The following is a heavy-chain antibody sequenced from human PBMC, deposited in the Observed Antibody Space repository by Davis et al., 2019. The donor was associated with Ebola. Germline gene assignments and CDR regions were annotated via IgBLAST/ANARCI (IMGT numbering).Heavy chain of an antibody. CDR3: ARAPNYDVLTGTSSYYFDY. D-gene: IGHD3-9*01. J-gene: IGHJ4*02. V-gene: IGHV1-18*04. CDR1: GYTFTIYG. Sequence: SVKVSCKSSGYTFTIYGLVWVRQAPGLGLEWMGWISGFNTNTNFAQKFQGRVTVSKDTSTNTAYMDLRSLTSDDTAIYYCARAPNYDVLTGTSSYYFDYWGQGTLVTVSS. CDR2: ISGFNTNT.